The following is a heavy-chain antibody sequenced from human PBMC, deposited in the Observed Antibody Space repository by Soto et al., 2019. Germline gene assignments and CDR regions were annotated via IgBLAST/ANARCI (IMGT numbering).Heavy chain of an antibody. CDR2: INPAGGTT. V-gene: IGHV1-46*03. CDR3: AMRSTEGAYYYMDV. CDR1: GFTFTSNY. Sequence: ASVKVSSKASGFTFTSNYMHWVRQAPGQGLEWMGIINPAGGTTTYAQSFQGRVTMTRDTSTSTVYMELSSLRSEDTAVYYCAMRSTEGAYYYMDVWGKGTTVTVSS. D-gene: IGHD2-2*01. J-gene: IGHJ6*03.